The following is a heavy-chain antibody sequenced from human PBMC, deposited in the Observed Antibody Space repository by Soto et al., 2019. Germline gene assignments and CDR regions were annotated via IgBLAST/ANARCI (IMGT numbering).Heavy chain of an antibody. CDR1: GFTFSNYW. D-gene: IGHD6-25*01. CDR3: ASRSGAFDI. CDR2: IKQDGSEK. J-gene: IGHJ3*02. Sequence: PGGSLRLSCAASGFTFSNYWMSWVRQALGKGLEWVANIKQDGSEKYYVYSVKGRFTFSRDNAKNSLYLQMNSLRVEDTAVYYCASRSGAFDIWGQGTMVTVSS. V-gene: IGHV3-7*01.